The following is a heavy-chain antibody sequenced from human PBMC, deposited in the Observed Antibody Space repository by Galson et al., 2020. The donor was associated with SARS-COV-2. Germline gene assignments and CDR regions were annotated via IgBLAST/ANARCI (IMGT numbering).Heavy chain of an antibody. CDR1: GVSISSSYYY. J-gene: IGHJ5*02. CDR2: VYYSGNT. CDR3: ARAPPQYSSGRTWFDP. Sequence: SETLSLTCTVSGVSISSSYYYWGWIRQPPGKGLEWIGSVYYSGNTYYNPSLQSRVTISVDTSKNRLSLKLTSVTAADTAVYFCARAPPQYSSGRTWFDPWGQGTLVTVSS. V-gene: IGHV4-39*07. D-gene: IGHD6-19*01.